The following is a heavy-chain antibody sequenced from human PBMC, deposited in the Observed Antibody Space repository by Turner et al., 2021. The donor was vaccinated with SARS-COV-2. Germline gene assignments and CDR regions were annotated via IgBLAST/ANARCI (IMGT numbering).Heavy chain of an antibody. Sequence: QLQLQEPAPGLVTPSETLSLTCTVSSGSISSSAYYWGWIRQRPGKGLEWIGSFFYSGSTDYSPSLKSRITISVDTSKNQFSLNLSSVTAADTAVYYCARQVSILGRWLAPFDSWGQGTLVTVSS. CDR1: SGSISSSAYY. J-gene: IGHJ4*02. V-gene: IGHV4-39*01. D-gene: IGHD6-19*01. CDR3: ARQVSILGRWLAPFDS. CDR2: FFYSGST.